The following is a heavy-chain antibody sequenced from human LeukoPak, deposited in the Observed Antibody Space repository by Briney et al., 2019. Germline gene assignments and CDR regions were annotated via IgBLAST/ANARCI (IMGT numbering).Heavy chain of an antibody. Sequence: SETLSLTCTVSGGSISSSSYYWGWIRQPPGKGLEWIGSIYYSGSTYYNPSLKSRVTISVDTSKNQFSLKPSSVTAADTAVYYCARLVEGATTFDYWGQGTLVTVSS. CDR2: IYYSGST. CDR1: GGSISSSSYY. V-gene: IGHV4-39*01. J-gene: IGHJ4*02. CDR3: ARLVEGATTFDY. D-gene: IGHD1-26*01.